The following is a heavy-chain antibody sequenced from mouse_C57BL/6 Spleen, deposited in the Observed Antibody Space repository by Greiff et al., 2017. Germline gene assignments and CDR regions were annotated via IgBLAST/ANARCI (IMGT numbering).Heavy chain of an antibody. CDR1: GYAFTNYL. CDR3: ARTDYGSRGFDY. V-gene: IGHV1-54*01. D-gene: IGHD1-1*01. CDR2: INPGSGGT. Sequence: QVQLQQSGAELVRPGTSVKVSCKASGYAFTNYLIEWVKQRPGQGLEWIGVINPGSGGTNYNEKFKGKATLTADKSSSTAYMQLSSLTSEDSAVYFCARTDYGSRGFDYRGQGTTLTVSS. J-gene: IGHJ2*01.